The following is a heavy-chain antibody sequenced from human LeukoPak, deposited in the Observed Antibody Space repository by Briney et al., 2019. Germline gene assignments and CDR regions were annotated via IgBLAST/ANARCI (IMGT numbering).Heavy chain of an antibody. CDR2: INPSGGST. J-gene: IGHJ5*02. Sequence: ASVKVSCKASGYTFTSYYMHWVRQAPGQGLEWMGIINPSGGSTSYAQKFQGRVTMTRDTSTSTVYMELSSLRSEDTAVYYCARERRRTSCRNWFDPWGQGTLVTVSS. CDR1: GYTFTSYY. D-gene: IGHD2-2*01. CDR3: ARERRRTSCRNWFDP. V-gene: IGHV1-46*01.